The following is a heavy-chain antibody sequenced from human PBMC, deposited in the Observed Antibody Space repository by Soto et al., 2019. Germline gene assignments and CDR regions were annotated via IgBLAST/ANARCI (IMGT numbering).Heavy chain of an antibody. CDR1: GDTFNFYS. D-gene: IGHD3-10*01. Sequence: QVQLVQSGAEVKRPGSSVKVSCKASGDTFNFYSINWVRQAPGLGLEWMGRVNPIVRMSNYAQKFQGRVTMNADKSTSTAYMELSRLRSEDTAIYYCASSYGSGYRAFDYWGQGALVTVSS. J-gene: IGHJ4*02. CDR2: VNPIVRMS. V-gene: IGHV1-69*02. CDR3: ASSYGSGYRAFDY.